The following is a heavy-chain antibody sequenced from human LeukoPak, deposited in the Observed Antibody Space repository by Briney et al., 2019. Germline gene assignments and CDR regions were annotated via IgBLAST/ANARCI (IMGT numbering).Heavy chain of an antibody. D-gene: IGHD4-17*01. CDR3: AKDPDGDYIGTFDI. V-gene: IGHV3-23*01. Sequence: GGSLRLSCAPSEFNFRSYGMTWVRQAPGKGLEWVSPISGSGGSTQYADSVQGRFTISRDNSKNTLYLQMNSLRAEDTAVYYCAKDPDGDYIGTFDIWGQGTMVTVSS. J-gene: IGHJ3*02. CDR2: ISGSGGST. CDR1: EFNFRSYG.